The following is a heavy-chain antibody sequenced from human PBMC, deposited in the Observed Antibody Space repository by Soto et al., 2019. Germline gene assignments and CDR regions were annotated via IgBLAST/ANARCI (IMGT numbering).Heavy chain of an antibody. D-gene: IGHD3-16*01. J-gene: IGHJ4*02. Sequence: GGSLRLSFTTSGFTFGDYALSWVRQAPGKGLEWVGFIRRNAYGGTTDYAASVKGRFTISRDDSKSIAYLQMNSLRTEDTALYYCTRASSLDFDFWGQGTLVTVSS. V-gene: IGHV3-49*04. CDR1: GFTFGDYA. CDR3: TRASSLDFDF. CDR2: IRRNAYGGTT.